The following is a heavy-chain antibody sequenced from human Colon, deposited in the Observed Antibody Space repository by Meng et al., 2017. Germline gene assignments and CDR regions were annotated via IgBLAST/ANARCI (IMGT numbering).Heavy chain of an antibody. CDR2: INPRTGDS. CDR3: ARESADGGSFDL. CDR1: EYTVY. V-gene: IGHV1-2*06. Sequence: QVQLVQSGAEVKKPGSSVPFSFKASEYTVYIHCVLLRPGEGLEWMGRINPRTGDSKSAQSFQGRVTMTRDTSTTTFSMDLRSPTTDDSAIYFCARESADGGSFDLWGQGTLVTVSS. D-gene: IGHD2-15*01. J-gene: IGHJ4*02.